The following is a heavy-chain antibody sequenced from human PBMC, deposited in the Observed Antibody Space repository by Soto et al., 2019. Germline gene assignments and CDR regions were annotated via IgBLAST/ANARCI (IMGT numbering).Heavy chain of an antibody. CDR1: GFTFSIYS. Sequence: GGSLRLSCAASGFTFSIYSMNWVRQAPGKGLEWISYISSTSSTIYYADSVKGRFTISRDNAKNSLYLQMNSLRVEDTAVYYCARATGADKEDYWGQGTLVTVSS. J-gene: IGHJ4*02. D-gene: IGHD3-10*01. CDR3: ARATGADKEDY. V-gene: IGHV3-48*04. CDR2: ISSTSSTI.